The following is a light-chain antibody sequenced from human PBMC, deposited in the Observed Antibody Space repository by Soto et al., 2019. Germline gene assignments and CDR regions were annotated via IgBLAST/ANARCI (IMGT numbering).Light chain of an antibody. CDR3: QQYGSSPLT. V-gene: IGKV1D-8*03. J-gene: IGKJ4*01. CDR1: QDISSY. CDR2: GAS. Sequence: VIWMTQSPSFLSASTGDIVTITCRISQDISSYLAWYQQKPGKAPDLLIYGASTLQSGVPSRFSGSGSGTDFTLTISRLEPEDFAVYYCQQYGSSPLTFGGGTKVDIK.